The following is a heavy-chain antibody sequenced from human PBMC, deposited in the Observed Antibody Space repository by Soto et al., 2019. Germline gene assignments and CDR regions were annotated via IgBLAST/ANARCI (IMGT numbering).Heavy chain of an antibody. CDR2: ITASNGNA. J-gene: IGHJ6*02. CDR3: ARGASCSSTSCYDNFHYGLAV. V-gene: IGHV1-18*01. D-gene: IGHD2-2*01. CDR1: GYTFTNYG. Sequence: GASVKVSCKASGYTFTNYGITWVRQAPGQVLEWMGWITASNGNANYAREIQGRLTLTRDTSTNTASMELRSLRSDDTAVYYCARGASCSSTSCYDNFHYGLAVWGQGTTVTVSS.